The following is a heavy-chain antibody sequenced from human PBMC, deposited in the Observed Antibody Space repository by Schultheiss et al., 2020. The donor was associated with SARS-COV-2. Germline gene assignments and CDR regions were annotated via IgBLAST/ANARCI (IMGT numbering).Heavy chain of an antibody. Sequence: GGSLRLSCAASGFTFSNAWMSWVRQAPGKGLEWVSAISGSGGSTYYADSVKGRFTISRDNSKNTLYLQMNSLRAEDTAVYYCAKRYYYDSSPFDYWGQGTLVTVSS. J-gene: IGHJ4*02. CDR1: GFTFSNAW. CDR3: AKRYYYDSSPFDY. CDR2: ISGSGGST. V-gene: IGHV3-23*01. D-gene: IGHD3-22*01.